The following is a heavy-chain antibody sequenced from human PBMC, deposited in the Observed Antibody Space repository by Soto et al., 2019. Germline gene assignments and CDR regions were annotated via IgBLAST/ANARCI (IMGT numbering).Heavy chain of an antibody. D-gene: IGHD5-12*01. J-gene: IGHJ4*02. CDR3: ARGYSRRPREY. Sequence: QVQLVQSGAEVKKPGASVKVSCKASGYSFTSYYLHWVRQAPGQGLEWMGVLNPVGGGATYAEKCQGRVIMTRDTCTTTVQMELSSLRYEDTAMYYCARGYSRRPREYWGQGPMITVSS. CDR2: LNPVGGGA. V-gene: IGHV1-46*01. CDR1: GYSFTSYY.